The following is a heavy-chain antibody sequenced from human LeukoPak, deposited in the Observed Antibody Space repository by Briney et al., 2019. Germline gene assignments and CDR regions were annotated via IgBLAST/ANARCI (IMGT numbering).Heavy chain of an antibody. CDR3: ARDIVATILGSYYYYGMDV. CDR2: IISSSSYI. V-gene: IGHV3-21*01. CDR1: GFTFSSYS. D-gene: IGHD5-12*01. Sequence: GGSLRLSCAASGFTFSSYSMLCVRQAPGKGLEWVSSIISSSSYIYYADSVKGRFTISRDNAKNSLYLQMNSLRAEDTAVYYCARDIVATILGSYYYYGMDVWGQGTTVTVSS. J-gene: IGHJ6*02.